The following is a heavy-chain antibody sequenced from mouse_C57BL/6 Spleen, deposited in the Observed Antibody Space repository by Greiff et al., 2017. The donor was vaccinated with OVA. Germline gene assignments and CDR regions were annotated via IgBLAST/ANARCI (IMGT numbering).Heavy chain of an antibody. Sequence: VQLQQSGAELVRPGTSVKVSCKASGYAFTNYLIEWVKQRPGQGLEWIGVINPGSGGTNYNEKFKGKATLTADKSSSTAYMQRSSLTSEDSAVYFCARRGTGLDYWGQGTTLTVSS. D-gene: IGHD4-1*01. CDR3: ARRGTGLDY. CDR2: INPGSGGT. J-gene: IGHJ2*01. V-gene: IGHV1-54*01. CDR1: GYAFTNYL.